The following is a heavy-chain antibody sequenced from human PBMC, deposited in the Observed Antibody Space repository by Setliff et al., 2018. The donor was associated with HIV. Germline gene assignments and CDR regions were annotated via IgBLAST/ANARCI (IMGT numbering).Heavy chain of an antibody. D-gene: IGHD4-17*01. CDR2: MYYSGST. CDR3: ARDRYGDYAYFDY. V-gene: IGHV4-39*07. Sequence: PSETLSLTCTVSGGSISSSSYYWGWIRQPPGKGLEWIGSMYYSGSTYCNPSLKSRVTISVDTSKSQFSLKLSSVTAADTAVYYCARDRYGDYAYFDYWGQGTLVTVSS. J-gene: IGHJ4*02. CDR1: GGSISSSSYY.